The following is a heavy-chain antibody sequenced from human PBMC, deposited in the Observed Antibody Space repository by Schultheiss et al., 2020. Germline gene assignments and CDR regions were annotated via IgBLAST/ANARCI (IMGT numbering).Heavy chain of an antibody. J-gene: IGHJ5*02. CDR3: ARIDIVVVWFDP. V-gene: IGHV1-18*01. D-gene: IGHD2-2*01. Sequence: ASVTVSCKASGYTFIYRYLHWVRQAPGQGLEWMGGIIPIVGIPNYAQKLQGRVTMTTDTSTSTAYMELRSLRSDDTAVYYCARIDIVVVWFDPWGQGTLVTGS. CDR1: GYTFIYRY. CDR2: IIPIVGIP.